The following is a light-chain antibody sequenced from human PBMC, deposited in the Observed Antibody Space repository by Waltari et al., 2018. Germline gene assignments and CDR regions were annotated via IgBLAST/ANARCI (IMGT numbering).Light chain of an antibody. CDR2: GTS. V-gene: IGKV3-20*01. Sequence: EIVLTQSPGTLSLSPGERTTLSCRASQSVSSTSLAWYQHRPGQAPRLLIYGTSSRATDIPDRFSGSESGTDVTLTISRLEPEDFAVYYCQNYGNQPETFGQGTKVEIK. CDR1: QSVSSTS. CDR3: QNYGNQPET. J-gene: IGKJ1*01.